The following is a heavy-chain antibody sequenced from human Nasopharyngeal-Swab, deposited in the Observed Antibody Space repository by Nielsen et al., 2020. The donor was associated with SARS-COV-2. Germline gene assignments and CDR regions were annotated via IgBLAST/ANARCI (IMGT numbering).Heavy chain of an antibody. D-gene: IGHD2-2*01. CDR3: ARTFCTTSSCSYYFDS. CDR2: VEQSGFT. CDR1: GGSLSGYY. J-gene: IGHJ4*02. V-gene: IGHV4-34*01. Sequence: LTCAVYGGSLSGYYWTWIRQPPGKGLEWIGEVEQSGFTKYNPSLKSRVSISLDTSKNQVSLKVSSVTAADTAVYYCARTFCTTSSCSYYFDSWGQGNLVTVSS.